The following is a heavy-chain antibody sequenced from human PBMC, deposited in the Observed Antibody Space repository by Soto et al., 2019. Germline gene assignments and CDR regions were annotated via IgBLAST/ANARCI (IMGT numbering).Heavy chain of an antibody. CDR2: INPSGGST. J-gene: IGHJ4*02. CDR1: GYTFTSYY. CDR3: ARGSITMVRGVTN. D-gene: IGHD3-10*01. V-gene: IGHV1-46*01. Sequence: ASVKVSCKASGYTFTSYYIHWMRQAPGQGLEWMGIINPSGGSTNYVQNFQGRVTMTRDTSTNTVYMELTSLRSEDTAVYYCARGSITMVRGVTNWGQGTLVTVSS.